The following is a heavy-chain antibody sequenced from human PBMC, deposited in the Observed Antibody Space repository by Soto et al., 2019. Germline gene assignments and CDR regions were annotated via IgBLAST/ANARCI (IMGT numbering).Heavy chain of an antibody. J-gene: IGHJ6*02. CDR1: GYTFTSYG. Sequence: ASVKVSFKASGYTFTSYGISWVRQAPGQGLEWMGWISAYNGNTNYAQKLQGRVTMTTDTSTSTAYMELRSLRSDDTAVYYCARDGSDYRPLYYYYGMDVWGQGTTVTVSS. CDR2: ISAYNGNT. CDR3: ARDGSDYRPLYYYYGMDV. D-gene: IGHD4-4*01. V-gene: IGHV1-18*04.